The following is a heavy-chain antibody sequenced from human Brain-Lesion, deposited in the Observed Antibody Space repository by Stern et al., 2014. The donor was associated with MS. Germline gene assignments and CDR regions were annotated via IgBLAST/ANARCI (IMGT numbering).Heavy chain of an antibody. D-gene: IGHD3-3*01. CDR1: GYIFTGYY. J-gene: IGHJ6*02. Sequence: QVQLVQSGAEVKKTGASVKVSCKTSGYIFTGYYIHWVRQAPGQGLEWMAWINPNTGGTTDAQKFQGRVTMSRDTSISTAYVELSSLTSDDTAVYYCARDQRGITIFGVVTDYYYLGMDVWGQGTTVTVSS. CDR3: ARDQRGITIFGVVTDYYYLGMDV. CDR2: INPNTGGT. V-gene: IGHV1-2*02.